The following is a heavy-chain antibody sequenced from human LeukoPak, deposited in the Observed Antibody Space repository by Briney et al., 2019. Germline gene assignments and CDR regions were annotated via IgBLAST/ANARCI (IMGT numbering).Heavy chain of an antibody. Sequence: GGSLRLSCAASGFIFNSYGIHWVRQAPGKGLEWVAVIWYAESSTYYTDSVKGRFTISRDNSKKTVYLQMNSLRVEDTGVYYCARDGSFGGDVWGQGTTVTVSS. V-gene: IGHV3-33*01. CDR3: ARDGSFGGDV. CDR1: GFIFNSYG. D-gene: IGHD4-23*01. J-gene: IGHJ6*02. CDR2: IWYAESST.